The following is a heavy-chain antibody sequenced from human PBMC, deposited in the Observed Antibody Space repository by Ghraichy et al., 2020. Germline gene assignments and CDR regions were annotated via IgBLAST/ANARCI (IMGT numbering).Heavy chain of an antibody. V-gene: IGHV4-61*01. CDR2: IYYSGST. J-gene: IGHJ3*02. CDR3: AIRGALYCSSTSCYRSFDI. D-gene: IGHD2-2*01. Sequence: ESLNISCTVSGGSVSSGSYYWSWIRPPPGKGLEWIGYIYYSGSTNYNPSLKSRVTISVDTSKNQFSLKLSSVTAADTAVYYCAIRGALYCSSTSCYRSFDIWGQGTMVTVSS. CDR1: GGSVSSGSYY.